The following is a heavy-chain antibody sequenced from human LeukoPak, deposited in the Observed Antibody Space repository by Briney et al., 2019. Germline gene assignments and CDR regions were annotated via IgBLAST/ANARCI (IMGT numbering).Heavy chain of an antibody. Sequence: GGSLRLSCAASGFTFSSYSMNWVRQAPGKGLEWVSYISSSSSTIYYADSVKGRFTISRDNAKNSLYLQMNSLRAEDTAVYYCARPRYYDFWSGYGSDAFDIWGQGTMVTVSS. CDR2: ISSSSSTI. J-gene: IGHJ3*02. CDR1: GFTFSSYS. CDR3: ARPRYYDFWSGYGSDAFDI. D-gene: IGHD3-3*01. V-gene: IGHV3-48*04.